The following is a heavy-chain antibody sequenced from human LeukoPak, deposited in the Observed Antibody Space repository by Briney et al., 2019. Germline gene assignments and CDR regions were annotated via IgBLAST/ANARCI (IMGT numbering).Heavy chain of an antibody. J-gene: IGHJ3*02. CDR1: GYTLTELS. CDR3: ATRSGDYKPDAFDI. CDR2: FDPEDGET. D-gene: IGHD4-17*01. V-gene: IGHV1-24*01. Sequence: GASVKVSCKVSGYTLTELSMHWVRQAPGKGLEWMGGFDPEDGETIYAQKFQGRVTMTEDTSTDTAYMELSSLRSGDTAVYYCATRSGDYKPDAFDIWGQGTMVTVSS.